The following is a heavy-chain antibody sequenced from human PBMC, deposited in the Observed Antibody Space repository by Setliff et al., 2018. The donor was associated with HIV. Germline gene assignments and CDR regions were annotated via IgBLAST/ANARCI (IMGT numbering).Heavy chain of an antibody. Sequence: ASVKVSCKASGYTFTKYGVSWVRQAPGQGLEWMGWISAYNGNTNYPQKFQGRVTMTTDTSTSTAYMELRSLRSDDTAVYYCARGYCTNAVCSDTFDIWGQGAMVTVSS. CDR2: ISAYNGNT. V-gene: IGHV1-18*01. CDR1: GYTFTKYG. J-gene: IGHJ3*02. D-gene: IGHD2-8*01. CDR3: ARGYCTNAVCSDTFDI.